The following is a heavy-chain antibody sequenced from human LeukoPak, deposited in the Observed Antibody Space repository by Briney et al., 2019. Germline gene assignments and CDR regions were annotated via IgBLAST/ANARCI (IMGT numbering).Heavy chain of an antibody. Sequence: GGSLRLSCAGSGFTFSTYWMGWVRQAPGKGLEWVANINQDGSENHYVDSVKGRFTISRDNAKNSLCLQMTSLRVEDTAVYYCVTHNWNDWGQGTLVTVSS. CDR1: GFTFSTYW. D-gene: IGHD1-20*01. J-gene: IGHJ4*02. CDR3: VTHNWND. V-gene: IGHV3-7*01. CDR2: INQDGSEN.